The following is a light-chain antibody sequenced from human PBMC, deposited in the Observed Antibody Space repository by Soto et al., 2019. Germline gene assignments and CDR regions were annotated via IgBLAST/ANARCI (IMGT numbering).Light chain of an antibody. V-gene: IGLV2-8*01. CDR2: EVT. Sequence: ALTQPPSASGSPGQSVTISCTGTSSDVGGYKYVSWYQQHPGKVPKLMIYEVTERPSGVPDRFSGSKSGNTASLTVSGLQAEDEADYYCSSYAGSNNVVFGGGTKLTVL. CDR1: SSDVGGYKY. J-gene: IGLJ2*01. CDR3: SSYAGSNNVV.